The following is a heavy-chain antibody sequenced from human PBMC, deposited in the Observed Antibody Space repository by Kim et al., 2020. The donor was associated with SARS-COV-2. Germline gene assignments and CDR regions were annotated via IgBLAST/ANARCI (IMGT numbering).Heavy chain of an antibody. V-gene: IGHV4-39*01. CDR3: ARLHGDYYYGMDV. Sequence: YTPSLKSRVTISVDTSKTQFSLKLSSVTAADTAVYYCARLHGDYYYGMDVWGQGTTVTVSS. D-gene: IGHD3-16*01. J-gene: IGHJ6*02.